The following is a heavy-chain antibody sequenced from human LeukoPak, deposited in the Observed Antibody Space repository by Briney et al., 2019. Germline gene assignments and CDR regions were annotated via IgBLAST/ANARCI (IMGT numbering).Heavy chain of an antibody. CDR3: ARDHDYGDYRPDY. V-gene: IGHV3-30-3*01. CDR1: GFTFRTYA. D-gene: IGHD4-17*01. CDR2: ISYDGSNK. J-gene: IGHJ4*02. Sequence: QPGGSLRLSCAASGFTFRTYAMHWLRQAPGKGLEWVAVISYDGSNKYYAESVKGRFTISRDNSKNTLYLQMNSLGAEDAAVYYCARDHDYGDYRPDYWGQGTLVTVSS.